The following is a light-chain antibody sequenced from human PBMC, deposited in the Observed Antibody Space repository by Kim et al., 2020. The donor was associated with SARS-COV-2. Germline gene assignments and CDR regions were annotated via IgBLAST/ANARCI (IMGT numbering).Light chain of an antibody. CDR1: QSGSKS. CDR3: QVWETISDRRVVV. J-gene: IGLJ2*01. V-gene: IGLV3-21*03. Sequence: GRTGKIKCGGKQSGSKSGHWYKQKPGQAPVLVVYDDHDRPSEKHERFSGSNAGNTATLTISRVEAGDEADYYCQVWETISDRRVVVFGGGTQLTVL. CDR2: DDH.